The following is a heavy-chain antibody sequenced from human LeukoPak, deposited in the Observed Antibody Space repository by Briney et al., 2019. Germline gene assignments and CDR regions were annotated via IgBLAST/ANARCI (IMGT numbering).Heavy chain of an antibody. J-gene: IGHJ5*02. Sequence: SVKVSCKASGGTFSSYAISWVRQAPGQGLEWMGGIIPIFGTANYAQKFQGRVTITADESTSTAYMELSSLRSEDTAVYYCAGGDHPRDYWFDPWGQGTLVTVSS. D-gene: IGHD3-10*01. CDR1: GGTFSSYA. V-gene: IGHV1-69*13. CDR2: IIPIFGTA. CDR3: AGGDHPRDYWFDP.